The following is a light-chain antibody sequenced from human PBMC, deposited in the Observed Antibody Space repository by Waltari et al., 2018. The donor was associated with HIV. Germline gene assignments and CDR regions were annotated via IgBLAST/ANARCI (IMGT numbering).Light chain of an antibody. Sequence: QSVLTQPPSVSGAPGQRVTISCTGSSSNIGAGYDVHWYQQVPGTAPTLLIFGNSKRPAGVPDRFSGSESATSASRAIAGVRAEDEADYYCQSYESSLTVVRFGGGTKLTVL. CDR2: GNS. J-gene: IGLJ2*01. CDR3: QSYESSLTVVR. V-gene: IGLV1-40*01. CDR1: SSNIGAGYD.